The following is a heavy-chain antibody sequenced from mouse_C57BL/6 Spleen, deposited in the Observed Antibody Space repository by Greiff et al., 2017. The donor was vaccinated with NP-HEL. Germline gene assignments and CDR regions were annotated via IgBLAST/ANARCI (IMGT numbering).Heavy chain of an antibody. J-gene: IGHJ2*01. Sequence: QVQLQQSGPELVKPGASVKISCKASGYAFSSSWMNWVKQRPGKGLEWIGRIYPGDGDTNYNGKFKGKATLTADKSSSTAYMQLSSLTSEDSAVYFCARWRDLDYWGQGTTLTVSS. CDR2: IYPGDGDT. V-gene: IGHV1-82*01. CDR3: ARWRDLDY. CDR1: GYAFSSSW.